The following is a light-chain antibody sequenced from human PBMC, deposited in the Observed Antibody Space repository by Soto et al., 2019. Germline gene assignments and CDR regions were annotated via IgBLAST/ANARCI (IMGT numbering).Light chain of an antibody. Sequence: QPASVSGSPGQSITISCTGTSSDVGGYNYVSWYQQHPGKAPKLMIYEVSNRPSGVSNRFSGSKSGNTASLTISGLQAEDEADYYCSSYTSSSTLAYVFGTGTKVTVL. J-gene: IGLJ1*01. CDR3: SSYTSSSTLAYV. V-gene: IGLV2-14*01. CDR1: SSDVGGYNY. CDR2: EVS.